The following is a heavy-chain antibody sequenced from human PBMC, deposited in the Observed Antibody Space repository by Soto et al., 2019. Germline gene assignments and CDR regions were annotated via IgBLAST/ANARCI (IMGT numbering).Heavy chain of an antibody. CDR2: MKPNSGNT. D-gene: IGHD4-17*01. CDR1: GYTFTSYD. J-gene: IGHJ4*02. Sequence: QVQLVQSGAEVKKPGASVKVSCKASGYTFTSYDINWVRQATGQGLEWMGWMKPNSGNTGYAQKFQGRVTMTRNTSISTAYMELSSLRSEDTAVYYCARGTYRANYGGNIVDYWGQGTLVTVSS. V-gene: IGHV1-8*01. CDR3: ARGTYRANYGGNIVDY.